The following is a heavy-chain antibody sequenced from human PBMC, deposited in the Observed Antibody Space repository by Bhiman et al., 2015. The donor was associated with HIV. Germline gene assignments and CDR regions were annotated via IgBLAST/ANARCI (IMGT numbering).Heavy chain of an antibody. V-gene: IGHV3-21*01. CDR2: ISSSGGST. Sequence: EVQLVESGGGLVQPGRSLRLSCAASGFTFASYSMNWVRQAPGKGLEWVSSISSSGGSTYYADSVKGRFTISRDNAWKSLFLQMNSLRADDSAVYYCASGVSTSSRPYDYWGQGTLVTVSS. CDR3: ASGVSTSSRPYDY. J-gene: IGHJ4*02. CDR1: GFTFASYS. D-gene: IGHD6-6*01.